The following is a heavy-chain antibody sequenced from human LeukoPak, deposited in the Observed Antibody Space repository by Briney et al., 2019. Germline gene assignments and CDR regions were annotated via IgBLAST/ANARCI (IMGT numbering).Heavy chain of an antibody. CDR2: IYYSGST. J-gene: IGHJ4*02. Sequence: PSETLSLTCTVSGGSISNYYWSWIRQHPGKGLEWIGYIYYSGSTYYNPSLKSRVTISVDTSKNQFSLKLSSVTAADTAVYYCAREYYYDSTAYYFDYWGQGTLVTVSS. D-gene: IGHD3-22*01. V-gene: IGHV4-59*06. CDR3: AREYYYDSTAYYFDY. CDR1: GGSISNYY.